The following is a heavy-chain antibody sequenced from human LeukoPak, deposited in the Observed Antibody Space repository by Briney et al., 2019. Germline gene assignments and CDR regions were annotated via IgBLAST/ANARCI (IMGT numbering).Heavy chain of an antibody. V-gene: IGHV3-33*06. J-gene: IGHJ6*02. CDR1: GFTFTSYG. CDR2: LWHDGTKK. CDR3: ANYIQRPPGMDV. D-gene: IGHD2-15*01. Sequence: GGSLRLSCAASGFTFTSYGMHWVRQAPGKGLEWVAALWHDGTKKYFADSVEGRFTISTDNSKNTVYLQMNSLRAEDTALYFCANYIQRPPGMDVWGQGTMVTVSS.